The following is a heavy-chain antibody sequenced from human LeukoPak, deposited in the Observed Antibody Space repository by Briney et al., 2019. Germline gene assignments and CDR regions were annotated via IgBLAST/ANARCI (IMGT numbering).Heavy chain of an antibody. V-gene: IGHV5-51*04. CDR1: GYSFTNYW. CDR3: ARSGRLGYCSGGSCFRWDY. D-gene: IGHD2-15*01. Sequence: GESLKISCKVSGYSFTNYWIGWVRQMPGKGLEWMGIIYPDDSDTKYSPSFQGQVTISADKPTSTPYLQWSSLKASDTAMYYCARSGRLGYCSGGSCFRWDYWGQGTLVTVSS. J-gene: IGHJ4*02. CDR2: IYPDDSDT.